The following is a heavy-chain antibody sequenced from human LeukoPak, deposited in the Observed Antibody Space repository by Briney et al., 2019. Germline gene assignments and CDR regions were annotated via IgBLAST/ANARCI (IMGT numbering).Heavy chain of an antibody. J-gene: IGHJ4*02. CDR3: ARHGTRLGGWLQFGAYYFDY. V-gene: IGHV4-4*02. CDR2: IYHSGST. D-gene: IGHD5-24*01. CDR1: GGSISSSNW. Sequence: SETLSLTCAVSGGSISSSNWWSWVRQPPGKGLEWIGEIYHSGSTNYNPSLKSRVTISVDKSKNQFSLKLSSVTAADTAVYYCARHGTRLGGWLQFGAYYFDYWGQGTLVTVSS.